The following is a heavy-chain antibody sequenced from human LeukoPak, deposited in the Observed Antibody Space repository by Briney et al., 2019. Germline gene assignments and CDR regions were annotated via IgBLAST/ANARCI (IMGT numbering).Heavy chain of an antibody. CDR1: GYTFTSYD. J-gene: IGHJ4*02. Sequence: GASVKVSCKASGYTFTSYDINWVRQATGQGLEWMGWMNPNSGNTGYAQEFQGRVTMTRNTSISTAYMELSSLRSEDTAVYYCARGPKKGYSYGYGLGYWGQGTLVTVSS. CDR3: ARGPKKGYSYGYGLGY. V-gene: IGHV1-8*01. CDR2: MNPNSGNT. D-gene: IGHD5-18*01.